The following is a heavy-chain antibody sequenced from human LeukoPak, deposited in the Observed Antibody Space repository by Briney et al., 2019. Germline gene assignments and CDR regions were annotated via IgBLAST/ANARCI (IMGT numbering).Heavy chain of an antibody. J-gene: IGHJ4*02. Sequence: SGTLSLTCTVSGGSISSYYWSWIRQPPGKGLEWIGRIYTSGSTNYNPSLKSRVTISVDTSKNQFSLKLSSVTAADTAVYYCARCIAVAGEYDYWGQGTLVTVSS. V-gene: IGHV4-4*08. CDR1: GGSISSYY. CDR2: IYTSGST. D-gene: IGHD6-19*01. CDR3: ARCIAVAGEYDY.